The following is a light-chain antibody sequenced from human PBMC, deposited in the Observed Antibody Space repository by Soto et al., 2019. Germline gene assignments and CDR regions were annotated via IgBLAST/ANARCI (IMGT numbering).Light chain of an antibody. V-gene: IGKV1-39*01. CDR1: QSISSY. J-gene: IGKJ3*01. Sequence: DIQMTQSPSSLSASVGDRVTITCRASQSISSYLNWYQHKRWKAPKRLIYAASSLQSGVPSRFSGSGSGTYFTLTISSLQPEDFATYYCQESYSTLFTCSAGAKVDIK. CDR3: QESYSTLFT. CDR2: AAS.